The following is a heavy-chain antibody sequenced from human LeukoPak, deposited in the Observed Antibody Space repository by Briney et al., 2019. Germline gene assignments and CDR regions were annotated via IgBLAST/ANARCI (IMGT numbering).Heavy chain of an antibody. J-gene: IGHJ4*02. V-gene: IGHV1-46*01. CDR1: GYTFTSYY. CDR2: INPSGGST. CDR3: ARVLGGYYDHVDY. Sequence: GASVKVSFKASGYTFTSYYMHWVGQAPGQGLEWMGIINPSGGSTSYAQKFQGRVTMTRDASTSTVYMELSSLRSEDTAVYYCARVLGGYYDHVDYWGRGTLVTVSS. D-gene: IGHD3-22*01.